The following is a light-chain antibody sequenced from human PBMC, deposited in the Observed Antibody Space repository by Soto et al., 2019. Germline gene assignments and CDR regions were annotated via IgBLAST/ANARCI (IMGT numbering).Light chain of an antibody. V-gene: IGKV3-15*01. Sequence: EIVMTQSPATLSVSPGGRATLSCRASQSVSSNLAWYQQKPGQAPRLLIYGASTRATGIPARFSGSGSGTECTLTISSLQSEDFAVYYCQQYNNWPLWTFGQGTKVEIK. CDR3: QQYNNWPLWT. J-gene: IGKJ1*01. CDR1: QSVSSN. CDR2: GAS.